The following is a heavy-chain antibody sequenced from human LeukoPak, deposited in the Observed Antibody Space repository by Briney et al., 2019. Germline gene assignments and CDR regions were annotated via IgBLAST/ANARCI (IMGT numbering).Heavy chain of an antibody. J-gene: IGHJ4*02. CDR3: AKDRSSCTTTTCFFDY. D-gene: IGHD2-2*01. Sequence: GGSLRLSCAASGFTLTDIAMSWVRQPPGKGLEWVSAISADGAYTYYADSVKGRFTISRDNSKSTLFLQMNSLKAEDSALYYCAKDRSSCTTTTCFFDYWGQGTQVTVSS. V-gene: IGHV3-23*01. CDR2: ISADGAYT. CDR1: GFTLTDIA.